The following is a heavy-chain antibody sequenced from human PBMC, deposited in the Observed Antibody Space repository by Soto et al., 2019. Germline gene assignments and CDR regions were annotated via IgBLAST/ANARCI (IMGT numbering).Heavy chain of an antibody. CDR1: GFTFSSYG. J-gene: IGHJ5*02. CDR2: IWYDGSNK. V-gene: IGHV3-33*01. Sequence: GGSLRLSCAASGFTFSSYGMHWVRQAPGKGLEWVAVIWYDGSNKYYADSVKGRFTISRDNSKNTLYLQMNSLRAEDTAVYYCARDPRVAAAGMGPLWFDPWGQGTLVTVSS. CDR3: ARDPRVAAAGMGPLWFDP. D-gene: IGHD6-13*01.